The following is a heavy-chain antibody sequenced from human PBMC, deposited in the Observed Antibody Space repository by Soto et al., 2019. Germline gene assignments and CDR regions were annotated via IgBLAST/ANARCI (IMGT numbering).Heavy chain of an antibody. CDR1: GGSISSYY. V-gene: IGHV4-59*01. CDR2: IYYSGST. J-gene: IGHJ4*02. D-gene: IGHD3-10*01. Sequence: SETLSLTCTVSGGSISSYYWSWIRQPPGKGLEWIGYIYYSGSTNYNPSLKSRVTISVDTSKNQFSLKLSSVTAADTAVYYCARAGSGTLLDYWGQGTLVTVSS. CDR3: ARAGSGTLLDY.